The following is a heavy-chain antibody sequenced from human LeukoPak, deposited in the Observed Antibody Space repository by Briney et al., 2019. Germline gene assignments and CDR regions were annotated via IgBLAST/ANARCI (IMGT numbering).Heavy chain of an antibody. CDR2: IYHSGST. Sequence: PSETLSLTCAVSGYSISSGYYWGWIRQPPGKGLEWIGSIYHSGSTYYNPSLKSRVTISVDTSKNQFSLKLSSVTAADTAVYYCARSMANIPWLRRTWFDPWGQGTLVTVSS. V-gene: IGHV4-38-2*01. J-gene: IGHJ5*02. CDR1: GYSISSGYY. D-gene: IGHD5-24*01. CDR3: ARSMANIPWLRRTWFDP.